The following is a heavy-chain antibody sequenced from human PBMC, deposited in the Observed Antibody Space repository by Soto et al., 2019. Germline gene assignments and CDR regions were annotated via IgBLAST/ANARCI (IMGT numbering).Heavy chain of an antibody. CDR2: IYWDDDK. Sequence: QITLKESGPTLVKPTQTLTLTCTFSGFSLSTSGVGVGWIRQPPGKALEWLALIYWDDDKRYSPSLKSRLTITKHPSKNPVVLTMTNMDPVDTATYYCAHRLLYGDYDWDGAFDIWGQGTMVTVSS. J-gene: IGHJ3*02. D-gene: IGHD4-17*01. V-gene: IGHV2-5*02. CDR1: GFSLSTSGVG. CDR3: AHRLLYGDYDWDGAFDI.